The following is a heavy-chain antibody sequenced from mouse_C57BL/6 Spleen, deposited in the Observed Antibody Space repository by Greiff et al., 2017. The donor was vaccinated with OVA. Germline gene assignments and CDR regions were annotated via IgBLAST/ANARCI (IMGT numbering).Heavy chain of an antibody. V-gene: IGHV1-52*01. Sequence: QVQLKQPGAELVRPGSSVKLSCKASGYTFTSYWMHWVKQRPIQGLEWIGNIDPSDSETHYNQKFKDKATLTVDKSSSTAYMQLSSLTSEDSAVYYCAIPNWEWYFDVWGTGTTVTVSS. CDR3: AIPNWEWYFDV. CDR1: GYTFTSYW. D-gene: IGHD4-1*01. CDR2: IDPSDSET. J-gene: IGHJ1*03.